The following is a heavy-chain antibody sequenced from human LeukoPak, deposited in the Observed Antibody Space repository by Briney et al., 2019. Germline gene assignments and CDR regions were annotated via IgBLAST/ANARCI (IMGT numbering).Heavy chain of an antibody. CDR1: GGSFSGYY. D-gene: IGHD3-10*01. CDR2: INHSGST. J-gene: IGHJ4*02. CDR3: ARVLRAPSGFGPGSPPKYYFDY. Sequence: SETLSLTCAAYGGSFSGYYWSWIRQPPGKGLEWIGEINHSGSTNYNPSLKSRVTISVDTSKNQFSLKLSSVTAADTAVYYCARVLRAPSGFGPGSPPKYYFDYWGQGTLVTVSS. V-gene: IGHV4-34*01.